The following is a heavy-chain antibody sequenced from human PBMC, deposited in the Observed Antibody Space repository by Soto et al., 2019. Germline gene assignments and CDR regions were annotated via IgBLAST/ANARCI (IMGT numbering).Heavy chain of an antibody. CDR3: TKDVLYCGGGSCLVGPSYTFDH. V-gene: IGHV3-23*01. J-gene: IGHJ4*02. CDR1: GFTFTSYV. CDR2: ISSSGSGT. D-gene: IGHD2-15*01. Sequence: GGSLRLSCAASGFTFTSYVMYWVRQTPGKGLELVSSISSSGSGTYYADSVQGRFTISRDNSKDTVYLQMNSLTADDTAVYYCTKDVLYCGGGSCLVGPSYTFDHWGQGTLVTVSS.